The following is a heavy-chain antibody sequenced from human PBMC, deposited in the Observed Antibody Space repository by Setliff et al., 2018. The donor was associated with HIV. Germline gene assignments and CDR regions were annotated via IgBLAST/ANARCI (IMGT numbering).Heavy chain of an antibody. V-gene: IGHV4-4*09. D-gene: IGHD1-7*01. CDR3: VRCSNRNYVTNAFDI. CDR2: IKTSGRT. Sequence: SETLSLTCSVSGRSIGDSYWSWIRQSPGKGLEWIGFIKTSGRTNYKPSLKSRVTISLDTSKNQFSLKVNSVTAADSAVYYCVRCSNRNYVTNAFDIWGQGTTVTVSS. J-gene: IGHJ3*02. CDR1: GRSIGDSY.